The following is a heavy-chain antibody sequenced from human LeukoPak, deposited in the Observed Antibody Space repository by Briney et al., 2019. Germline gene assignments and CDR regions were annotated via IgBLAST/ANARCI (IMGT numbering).Heavy chain of an antibody. J-gene: IGHJ4*02. Sequence: ASVKISCKASRYPFTSYAMHWVRQAPGQRLEWMGWIHVGNGNTEYSQKFQGRVTMTRDTSISTVYMELSRLRSDDTAVYYCARVGYYESSGYYEYWGQGTLVTVSS. CDR1: RYPFTSYA. CDR3: ARVGYYESSGYYEY. V-gene: IGHV1-3*01. D-gene: IGHD3-22*01. CDR2: IHVGNGNT.